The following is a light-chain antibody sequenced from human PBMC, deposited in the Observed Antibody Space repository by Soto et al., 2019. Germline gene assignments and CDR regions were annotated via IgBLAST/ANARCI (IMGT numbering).Light chain of an antibody. V-gene: IGKV3-15*01. CDR1: QSVSAN. CDR3: PHYNHLTT. CDR2: GAS. J-gene: IGKJ3*01. Sequence: EVGMTQSPATLSVSPGEGATLSCRASQSVSANVAWYQQKPGQAPWLLIYGASTRATGTPARFSASGSGTVFTIYIDSQQADDSSLSHCPHYNHLTTSGPRTNVHI.